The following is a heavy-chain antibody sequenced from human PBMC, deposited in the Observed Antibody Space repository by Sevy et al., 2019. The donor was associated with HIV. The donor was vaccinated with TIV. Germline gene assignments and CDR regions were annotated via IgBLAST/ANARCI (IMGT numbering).Heavy chain of an antibody. CDR3: ARILHYYYGMDV. CDR2: IYSGGST. CDR1: GFTVSSDY. J-gene: IGHJ6*02. V-gene: IGHV3-53*01. Sequence: GGSLRLSCAASGFTVSSDYMSWVRQAPGKGLEYVSVIYSGGSTYYADSVKGRFTISRDNSKNMLFLQMNSLRAEDTAVYYCARILHYYYGMDVWCQGTTVTVSS.